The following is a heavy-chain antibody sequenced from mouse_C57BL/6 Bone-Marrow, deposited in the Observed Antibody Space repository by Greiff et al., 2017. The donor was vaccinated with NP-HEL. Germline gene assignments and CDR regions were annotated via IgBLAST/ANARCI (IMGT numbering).Heavy chain of an antibody. Sequence: QVQLKESGAELARPGASVKLSCKASGYTFTSYGISWVKQRTGQGLEWIGEIYPRSGNTYYHEKFKGKATLTADKSSSTAYMELRSLTSEDSAVYFCARPSYYYGSYYYAMDYWGQGTSVTVSS. CDR3: ARPSYYYGSYYYAMDY. J-gene: IGHJ4*01. V-gene: IGHV1-81*01. D-gene: IGHD1-1*01. CDR1: GYTFTSYG. CDR2: IYPRSGNT.